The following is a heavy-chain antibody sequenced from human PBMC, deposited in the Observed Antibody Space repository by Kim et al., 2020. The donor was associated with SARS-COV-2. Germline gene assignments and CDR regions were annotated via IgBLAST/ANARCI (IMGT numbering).Heavy chain of an antibody. Sequence: ASVKVSCKASGYTFTSYAMHWVRQAPGQRLEWMGWINAGNGNTKYSQKFQGRVTITRDTSASTAYMELSSLRSEDTAVYYCARVVGSHCSGGSCYPGAWFDPWGQGTLVTVSS. CDR1: GYTFTSYA. CDR3: ARVVGSHCSGGSCYPGAWFDP. CDR2: INAGNGNT. D-gene: IGHD2-15*01. J-gene: IGHJ5*02. V-gene: IGHV1-3*01.